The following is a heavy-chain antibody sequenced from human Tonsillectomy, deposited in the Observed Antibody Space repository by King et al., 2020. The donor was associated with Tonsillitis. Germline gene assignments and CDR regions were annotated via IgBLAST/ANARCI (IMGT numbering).Heavy chain of an antibody. CDR2: IKSKTDGGTT. J-gene: IGHJ4*02. V-gene: IGHV3-15*01. CDR1: RFTFTNAW. CDR3: ATDPKIGEFDY. Sequence: VQLVESGGGLVKPGGSLRLSCAASRFTFTNAWMRWVRQAPGKGLEWVGRIKSKTDGGTTDYAAPVKGRFTISRDDSKTTLYLQMNSLKAEDTAVYYCATDPKIGEFDYWGQGTLVIVSS. D-gene: IGHD2/OR15-2a*01.